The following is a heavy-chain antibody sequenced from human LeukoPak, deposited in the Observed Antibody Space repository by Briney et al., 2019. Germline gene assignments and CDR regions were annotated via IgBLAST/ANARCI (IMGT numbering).Heavy chain of an antibody. J-gene: IGHJ3*01. Sequence: GGSLRLSCAVSGFPFSWFWMSSSRQAPGKGLEWVASINSDGSEGYYADVVKGRFTISRDNAKNSLYLQINSLRAEDTAVYYCARSSYSSSSSVWGQGTMVTVSS. CDR2: INSDGSEG. D-gene: IGHD6-6*01. CDR3: ARSSYSSSSSV. V-gene: IGHV3-7*03. CDR1: GFPFSWFW.